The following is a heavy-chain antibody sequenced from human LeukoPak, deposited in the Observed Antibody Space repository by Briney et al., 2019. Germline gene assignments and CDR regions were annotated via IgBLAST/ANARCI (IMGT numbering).Heavy chain of an antibody. Sequence: PSETLSLTCTVSGGSISSYYWSWIRRPPGKGQEWIGYIYYSGSTNYNPSLKSRVTISVDTSKNQFSLKLSSVTAADTAVYYCARVVATSNYYGMDVWGQGTTVTVFS. D-gene: IGHD1-26*01. V-gene: IGHV4-59*01. J-gene: IGHJ6*01. CDR2: IYYSGST. CDR3: ARVVATSNYYGMDV. CDR1: GGSISSYY.